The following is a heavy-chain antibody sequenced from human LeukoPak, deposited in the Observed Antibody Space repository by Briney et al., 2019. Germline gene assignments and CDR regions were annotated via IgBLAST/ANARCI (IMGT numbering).Heavy chain of an antibody. J-gene: IGHJ4*02. CDR3: ARRGHSGSSYFED. CDR2: ISSSSSYI. V-gene: IGHV3-21*01. D-gene: IGHD1-26*01. Sequence: GGSLRLSCAASGFTFSSYSMNWVRQAPGKGLEWVSSISSSSSYIYYADSVKGRFTISRDNAKNSLYLQMNSLRAEDTAVYYCARRGHSGSSYFEDWGQGTLVTVSS. CDR1: GFTFSSYS.